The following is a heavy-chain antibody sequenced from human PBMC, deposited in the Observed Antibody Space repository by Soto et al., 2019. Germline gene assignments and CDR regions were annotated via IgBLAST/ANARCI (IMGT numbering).Heavy chain of an antibody. J-gene: IGHJ6*03. V-gene: IGHV3-48*01. CDR1: GFTFSTYS. D-gene: IGHD2-15*01. Sequence: AGGSLRLSCAASGFTFSTYSMNWVRQAPGKGLEWVSYISTTGSTIYYADSVKGRFTISRDNAKNSLYLQMTSLRAEDTAVYYCARYKGYCSGGSCYYYYYMDVWGKGTTVTVSS. CDR2: ISTTGSTI. CDR3: ARYKGYCSGGSCYYYYYMDV.